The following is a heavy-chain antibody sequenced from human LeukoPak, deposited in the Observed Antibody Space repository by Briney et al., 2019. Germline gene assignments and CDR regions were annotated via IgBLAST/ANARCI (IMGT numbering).Heavy chain of an antibody. V-gene: IGHV1-69*04. CDR2: IIPILGIA. CDR3: AVPTWIQLWLRGAPSYFDY. J-gene: IGHJ4*02. D-gene: IGHD5-18*01. Sequence: SVKVSCKASGGTFSSYAISWVRQAPGQGLEWMGRIIPILGIANYAQKFQGRVTITADKSTSTAYMELSSLRSEDTAVYYCAVPTWIQLWLRGAPSYFDYWGQGALVTVSS. CDR1: GGTFSSYA.